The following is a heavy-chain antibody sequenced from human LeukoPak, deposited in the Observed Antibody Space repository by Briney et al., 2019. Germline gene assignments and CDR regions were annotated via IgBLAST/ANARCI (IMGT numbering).Heavy chain of an antibody. CDR1: GFTFSSYS. CDR3: ARDHLITIFGVAPFDY. J-gene: IGHJ4*02. CDR2: ISSSSSTI. D-gene: IGHD3-3*01. Sequence: GGSLRLSCAASGFTFSSYSMNWVRQAPGKGLEWVSYISSSSSTIYYADSVKGRFTISRDNAKKSLYLQMNSLRAEDTAVYYCARDHLITIFGVAPFDYWGQGTLVTVSS. V-gene: IGHV3-48*01.